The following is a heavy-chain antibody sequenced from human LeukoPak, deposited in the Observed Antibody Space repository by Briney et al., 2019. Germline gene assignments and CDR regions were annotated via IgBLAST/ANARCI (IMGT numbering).Heavy chain of an antibody. V-gene: IGHV3-23*01. J-gene: IGHJ4*02. Sequence: GGSLRLSCAVSGITLSNYGMSWVRQAPGKGLEWVAGISDSGGRTYYADSVKGRFTISRDNPKNTLYLQMNSLRAEDTAVYFCAKRGVVIRVILVGFHKEAYYFDSWGQGALVTVSS. CDR2: ISDSGGRT. CDR1: GITLSNYG. CDR3: AKRGVVIRVILVGFHKEAYYFDS. D-gene: IGHD3-22*01.